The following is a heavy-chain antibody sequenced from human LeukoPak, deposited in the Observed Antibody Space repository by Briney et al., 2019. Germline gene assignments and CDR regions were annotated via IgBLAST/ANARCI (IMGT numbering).Heavy chain of an antibody. J-gene: IGHJ4*02. V-gene: IGHV1-69*13. CDR3: ALGGVRAANFDY. D-gene: IGHD3-10*01. Sequence: EASVKVSCKASGGTFSSYAISWVRQAPGQGLEWMGGIIPIFGTANYAQKFQGRVTITADESTSTAYMELSSLRSEDTAVYYCALGGVRAANFDYWGQGTLVTVSS. CDR1: GGTFSSYA. CDR2: IIPIFGTA.